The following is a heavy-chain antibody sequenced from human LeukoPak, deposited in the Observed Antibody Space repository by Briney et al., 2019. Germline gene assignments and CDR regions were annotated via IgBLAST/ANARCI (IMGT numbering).Heavy chain of an antibody. CDR3: ARVGRYFDWAEHHYYYYYMDV. Sequence: ASVKVSCKASGYTFTSYGISWVRQAPGQGLEWMGWISAYNGNTNYAQKLQGRVTMTTDTSTSTAYMELRSLRSDDTAVYYCARVGRYFDWAEHHYYYYYMDVWGKGTTVTISS. CDR1: GYTFTSYG. CDR2: ISAYNGNT. D-gene: IGHD3-9*01. J-gene: IGHJ6*03. V-gene: IGHV1-18*01.